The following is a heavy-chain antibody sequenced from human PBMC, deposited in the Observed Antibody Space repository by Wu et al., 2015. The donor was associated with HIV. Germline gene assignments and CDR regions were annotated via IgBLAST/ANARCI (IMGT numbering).Heavy chain of an antibody. CDR2: INPNSGGT. Sequence: QVQLVQSGAEVKKPGASVKVSCKASGYTFTGYYMHWVRQAPGQGLEWMGWINPNSGGTNYAQKFQGRVTMTRDTSISTAYMELSRLRSDDTAVYYCARGDIVVVPAAMLGWFDPGAREPWVTVSS. V-gene: IGHV1-2*02. J-gene: IGHJ5*02. D-gene: IGHD2-2*01. CDR3: ARGDIVVVPAAMLGWFDP. CDR1: GYTFTGYY.